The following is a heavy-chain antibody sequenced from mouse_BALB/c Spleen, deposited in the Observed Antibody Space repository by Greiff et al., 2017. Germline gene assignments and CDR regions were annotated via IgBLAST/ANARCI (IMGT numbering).Heavy chain of an antibody. J-gene: IGHJ1*01. Sequence: DVMLVESGGGLVKPGGSLKLSCAASGFTFSSYAMSWVRQTPEKRLEWVATISSGGSYTYYPDSVKGRFTISRDNAKNTLYLQMSSLRSEDTAMYYCARHGSSSSLYFDVWGAGTTVTVSS. V-gene: IGHV5-9-3*01. D-gene: IGHD1-1*01. CDR1: GFTFSSYA. CDR3: ARHGSSSSLYFDV. CDR2: ISSGGSYT.